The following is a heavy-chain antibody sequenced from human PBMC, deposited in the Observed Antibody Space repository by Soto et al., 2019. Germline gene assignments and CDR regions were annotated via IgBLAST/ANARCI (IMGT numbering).Heavy chain of an antibody. J-gene: IGHJ3*02. CDR2: ISWNSGSI. CDR3: AKAYLEPGIAVPVGAFDI. CDR1: GFTFDDYA. Sequence: GGSLRLSCAASGFTFDDYAMHWVRQAPGKGLEWVSGISWNSGSIGYADSVKGRFTISRDNAKNSLYLQMNSLRAEDTALYYSAKAYLEPGIAVPVGAFDIWGKGTMVT. V-gene: IGHV3-9*01. D-gene: IGHD6-19*01.